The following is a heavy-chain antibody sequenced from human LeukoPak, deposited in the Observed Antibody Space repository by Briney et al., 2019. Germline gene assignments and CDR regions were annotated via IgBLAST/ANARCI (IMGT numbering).Heavy chain of an antibody. CDR2: IISVVGST. V-gene: IGHV3-64*01. CDR3: ASPGAYY. Sequence: GGSLRLSCAASGFTFSSYAMHWVRQAPGKGLEYVSAIISVVGSTYYANSVKGRFAISRDNSKNTLYLQMGSLRAEDMAVYYCASPGAYYWGQGTLVTVSS. CDR1: GFTFSSYA. J-gene: IGHJ4*02.